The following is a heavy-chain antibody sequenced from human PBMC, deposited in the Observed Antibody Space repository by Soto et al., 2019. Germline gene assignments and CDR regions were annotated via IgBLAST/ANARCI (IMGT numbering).Heavy chain of an antibody. CDR1: GSTFSSYA. D-gene: IGHD3-22*01. J-gene: IGHJ4*02. CDR3: ARDISSYYASSGYYSGFDY. CDR2: IIPIFGTA. Sequence: SVKVSCKASGSTFSSYAISWVRQAPGQGLEWMGGIIPIFGTANYAQKFQGRVTITADKSTSTAYMELSSLRSEDTAVYYCARDISSYYASSGYYSGFDYWGQGTLVTVSS. V-gene: IGHV1-69*06.